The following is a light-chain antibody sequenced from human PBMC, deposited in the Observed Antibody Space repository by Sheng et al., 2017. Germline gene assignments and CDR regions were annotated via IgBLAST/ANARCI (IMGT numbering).Light chain of an antibody. CDR2: DTS. V-gene: IGLV1-40*01. CDR1: TSYTGAGHD. J-gene: IGLJ1*01. CDR3: QSYDSSLSGSSYL. Sequence: QSALTQPPSVSGAPGQRVTISCTGSTSYTGAGHDVHWYQHLPGTAPKLVIYDTSNRPSGVPDRFSGSKSGTSASLTITGLQAEDEADYYCQSYDSSLSGSSYLFGTGTKVTVL.